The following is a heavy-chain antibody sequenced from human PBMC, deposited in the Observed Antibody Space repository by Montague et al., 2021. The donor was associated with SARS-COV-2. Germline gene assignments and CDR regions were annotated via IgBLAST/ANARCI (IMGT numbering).Heavy chain of an antibody. CDR2: IHSSGST. V-gene: IGHV4-39*01. J-gene: IGHJ4*02. CDR1: GGSISSGSYY. D-gene: IGHD6-25*01. Sequence: SETLSLTCTVAGGSISSGSYYWGWIRHPPGKGLEWIGNIHSSGSTYYKSRVTISVDTSKNQFSLKVTSVTAADTAVYYCARRLGGSGWLDYWGQGTLVTVSS. CDR3: ARRLGGSGWLDY.